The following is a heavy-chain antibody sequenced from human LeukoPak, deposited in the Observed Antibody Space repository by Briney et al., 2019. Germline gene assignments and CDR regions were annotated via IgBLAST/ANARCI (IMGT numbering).Heavy chain of an antibody. D-gene: IGHD3-3*01. V-gene: IGHV1-2*02. J-gene: IGHJ5*02. CDR2: INPNSGGT. CDR3: ARGQVTIFGVVLNWFDP. Sequence: GASVKVSCKASGYTFTGYYMHWVRQAPGQGLEWMGWINPNSGGTNYAQKFQGRVTMTRDTSISTAYMELSRLRSDDTAVYYCARGQVTIFGVVLNWFDPWGQGTLVTVSS. CDR1: GYTFTGYY.